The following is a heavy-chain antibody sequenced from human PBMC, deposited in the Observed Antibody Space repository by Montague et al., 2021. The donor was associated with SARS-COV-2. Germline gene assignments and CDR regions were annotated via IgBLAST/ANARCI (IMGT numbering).Heavy chain of an antibody. D-gene: IGHD2-15*01. Sequence: TLSLTCTVSGGSISSGGYYWSWIRQHPGKGLEWIGYIYYSGSTYYNPSLKSRVTISVDTSKNQFSLKLSSVTAADTAVYYCAGVLGGYCSGGSCYRGRYFDLWGRGTLVTVSS. CDR3: AGVLGGYCSGGSCYRGRYFDL. CDR2: IYYSGST. V-gene: IGHV4-31*03. CDR1: GGSISSGGYY. J-gene: IGHJ2*01.